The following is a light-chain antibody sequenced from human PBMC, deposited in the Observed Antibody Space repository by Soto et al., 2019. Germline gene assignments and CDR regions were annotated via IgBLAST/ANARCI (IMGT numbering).Light chain of an antibody. J-gene: IGKJ2*01. CDR3: QQYHGFPYT. CDR2: DVS. V-gene: IGKV1-5*01. CDR1: QSIRYW. Sequence: DIQMTQSPSTLPASVGDRVTITCRASQSIRYWLAWHQQKPGEAPQVLIYDVSSLQKGVPSRFSGSGFGTEFTLNISSLQPDDFATYYCQQYHGFPYTFGLGTKVEIK.